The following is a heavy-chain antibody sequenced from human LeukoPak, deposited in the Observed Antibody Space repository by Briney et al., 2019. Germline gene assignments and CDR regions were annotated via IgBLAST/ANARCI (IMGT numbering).Heavy chain of an antibody. V-gene: IGHV4-59*01. CDR3: ARGRISNWGFEGTLFDA. Sequence: SETLSLTCTVSGGSLNSYYWSWIRQPPGKGLEWIGFITHSGRTDFDSSLGGRVTISVDTSKNQFSLRLTSMTAADTAVYFCARGRISNWGFEGTLFDAWGQGVLVTVSS. CDR2: ITHSGRT. D-gene: IGHD7-27*01. CDR1: GGSLNSYY. J-gene: IGHJ4*02.